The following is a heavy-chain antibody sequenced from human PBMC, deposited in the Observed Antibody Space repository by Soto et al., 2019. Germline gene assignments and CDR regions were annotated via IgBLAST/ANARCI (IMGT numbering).Heavy chain of an antibody. CDR2: ISYDGSNK. D-gene: IGHD3-10*01. J-gene: IGHJ6*02. CDR3: AKDVVLLWFGESYGYYGMDV. CDR1: GFTFSSYG. Sequence: PGGSLRLSCAASGFTFSSYGMHWVRQAPGKGLEWVAVISYDGSNKYYADSVKGRVTISRDNSKNTLYLQMNSLRAEDTAVYYCAKDVVLLWFGESYGYYGMDVWGQGTTVTVSS. V-gene: IGHV3-30*18.